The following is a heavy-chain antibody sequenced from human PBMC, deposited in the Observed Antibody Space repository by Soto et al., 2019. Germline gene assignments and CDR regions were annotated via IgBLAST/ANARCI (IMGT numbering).Heavy chain of an antibody. CDR1: GGSINTYY. CDR3: ARDLLRYGTRGMDV. CDR2: IYYSGYT. V-gene: IGHV4-59*01. J-gene: IGHJ6*02. D-gene: IGHD3-9*01. Sequence: QVQLQESGPGLVKPSETLSLTCTVSGGSINTYYWTWIRQPPGKGLEWIGYIYYSGYTISNPSLRSRVTFSVDTSKNQFSLRLTSVTAADTAVYYCARDLLRYGTRGMDVWGQGTTVTVSS.